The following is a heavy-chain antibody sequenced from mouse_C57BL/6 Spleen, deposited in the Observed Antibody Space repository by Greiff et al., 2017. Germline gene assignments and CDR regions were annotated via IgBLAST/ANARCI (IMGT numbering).Heavy chain of an antibody. CDR2: IYPGDGDT. CDR1: GYAFSSSW. J-gene: IGHJ2*01. V-gene: IGHV1-82*01. D-gene: IGHD1-1*01. CDR3: ARGRIYYYFDY. Sequence: QVQLQQSGPELVKPGASVKISCKASGYAFSSSWMNWVKQRPGKGLEWIGRIYPGDGDTNYNGKFKGKATLTADKSSSTAYMQLSSLTSEDSAVYFCARGRIYYYFDYWGQGTTLTVSS.